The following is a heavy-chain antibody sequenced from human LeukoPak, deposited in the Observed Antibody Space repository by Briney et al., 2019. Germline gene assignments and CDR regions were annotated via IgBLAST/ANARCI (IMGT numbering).Heavy chain of an antibody. J-gene: IGHJ4*02. V-gene: IGHV3-30*02. D-gene: IGHD1-26*01. Sequence: GGSLRLSCAASGFTFSSYGMHWVRQAPGKGLEWVAFIRYDGSNKYYADSVKGRFTISRDNSKNTLYLQMNSLRAEDTAVYYCAKGRTLVGGSTRSYDHWGQGTLVTVSS. CDR3: AKGRTLVGGSTRSYDH. CDR1: GFTFSSYG. CDR2: IRYDGSNK.